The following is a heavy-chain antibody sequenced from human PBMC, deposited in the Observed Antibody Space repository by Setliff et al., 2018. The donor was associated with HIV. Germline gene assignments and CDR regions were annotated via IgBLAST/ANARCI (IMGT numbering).Heavy chain of an antibody. Sequence: PSETLSLTCIVSGVSTISSSSSYYWGWIRQPPGKGLEWIGYISHSGITYYNPSLKSRVTISVDTSKNHFSLRLSSVTAADTAVYYCARHWNYDTGLDPFDIWGQGTMVTVSS. CDR1: GVSTISSSSSYY. J-gene: IGHJ3*02. V-gene: IGHV4-39*01. CDR2: ISHSGIT. CDR3: ARHWNYDTGLDPFDI. D-gene: IGHD3-22*01.